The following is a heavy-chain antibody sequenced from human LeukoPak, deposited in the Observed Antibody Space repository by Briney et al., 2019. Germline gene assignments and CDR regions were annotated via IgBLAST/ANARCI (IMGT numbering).Heavy chain of an antibody. CDR2: MNPNSGNT. CDR3: ARRAGIVGANNWFDP. CDR1: GYTFTSYD. Sequence: ASVKVSCKASGYTFTSYDINWVRQATGQGLEWMGWMNPNSGNTGYAQKFQGRVTMTRNTSISTAYMELSSLRSEDTAVYYCARRAGIVGANNWFDPWGQGTLVTVSS. J-gene: IGHJ5*02. V-gene: IGHV1-8*01. D-gene: IGHD1-26*01.